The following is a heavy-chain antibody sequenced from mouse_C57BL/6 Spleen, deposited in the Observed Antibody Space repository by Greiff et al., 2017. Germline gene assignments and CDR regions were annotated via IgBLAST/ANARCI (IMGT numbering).Heavy chain of an antibody. J-gene: IGHJ2*01. CDR3: AHDYDGNYYFDY. Sequence: QVQLQQPGAELVKPGASVKLSCKASGYTFTSYWMHWVKQRPGQGLEWIGMIHPNSGSTNYNEKFKSKATLTVDKSSSTAYMQLSSLTSEDSAVYYCAHDYDGNYYFDYWGQGTTLTVSS. V-gene: IGHV1-64*01. CDR1: GYTFTSYW. D-gene: IGHD2-4*01. CDR2: IHPNSGST.